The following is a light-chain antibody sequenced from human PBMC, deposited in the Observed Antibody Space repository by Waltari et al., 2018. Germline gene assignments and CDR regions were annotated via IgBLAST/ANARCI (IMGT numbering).Light chain of an antibody. CDR3: QKYGTRPAT. Sequence: SCRASQSVGRTMAWYQQRPGQAPRLLIYDASSRATGIPDRFSGSGSGTDFSLTISRLEPEDFAVYYCQKYGTRPATFGQGTKVEVK. J-gene: IGKJ1*01. CDR2: DAS. V-gene: IGKV3-20*01. CDR1: QSVGRT.